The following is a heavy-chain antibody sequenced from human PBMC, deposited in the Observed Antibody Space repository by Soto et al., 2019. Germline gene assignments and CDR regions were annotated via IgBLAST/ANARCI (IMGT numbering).Heavy chain of an antibody. CDR2: IYYSGST. CDR3: ARDRVVVVAATRAGHWCDP. V-gene: IGHV4-61*01. Sequence: PETLSLTCTVSGGSVSSGSYCWSWIRQPPGKGLEWIGYIYYSGSTSYNPSHKSRVTISVDTSKNQFSLKLSSVTAADTAVYYCARDRVVVVAATRAGHWCDPWGQGTLVTVSS. D-gene: IGHD2-15*01. J-gene: IGHJ5*02. CDR1: GGSVSSGSYC.